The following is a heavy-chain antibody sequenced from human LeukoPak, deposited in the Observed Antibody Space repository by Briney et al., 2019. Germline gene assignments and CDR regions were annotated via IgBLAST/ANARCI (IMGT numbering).Heavy chain of an antibody. D-gene: IGHD3-22*01. CDR3: TAVGYDSSGYYSYYFDC. V-gene: IGHV3-15*07. CDR2: IRSKTDGGTT. J-gene: IGHJ4*02. Sequence: PGGSLRLSCAASGFTFTNTWMNWVRQAPGKGLEWVGRIRSKTDGGTTDYAAPVKGRFTISRDDSRNTLYLQLNSLKSEDTAVYYCTAVGYDSSGYYSYYFDCWGQGTLVTVSS. CDR1: GFTFTNTW.